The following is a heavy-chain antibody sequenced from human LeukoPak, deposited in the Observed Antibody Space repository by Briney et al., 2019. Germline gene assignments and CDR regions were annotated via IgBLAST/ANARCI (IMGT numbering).Heavy chain of an antibody. D-gene: IGHD3-3*02. CDR1: GFMFSRLG. J-gene: IGHJ6*03. V-gene: IGHV3-33*04. Sequence: AGSLRLSCTASGFMFSRLGMQWVRQAPGQGLEWVAMIWHDGSGEEYADSVKGRFTISRDKSHNTVYLQLNSLSDDDTAVYYRAKEEDQIRGYMDAWGKGTTVTVSS. CDR2: IWHDGSGE. CDR3: AKEEDQIRGYMDA.